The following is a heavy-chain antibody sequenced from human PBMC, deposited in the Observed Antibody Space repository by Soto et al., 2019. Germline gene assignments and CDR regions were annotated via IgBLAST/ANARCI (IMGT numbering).Heavy chain of an antibody. J-gene: IGHJ6*02. D-gene: IGHD3-10*01. V-gene: IGHV4-59*01. CDR3: ARVGVFQRNYFWYGLDV. CDR1: GGSFSNYY. CDR2: IHNRGST. Sequence: SETLSLTCTVSGGSFSNYYWSWIRQSPGTGLEWIGYIHNRGSTKYNPSLKSRVTISIDTSKNQFSLKLTSVTAADTAVYYCARVGVFQRNYFWYGLDVWGQGTTVTVSS.